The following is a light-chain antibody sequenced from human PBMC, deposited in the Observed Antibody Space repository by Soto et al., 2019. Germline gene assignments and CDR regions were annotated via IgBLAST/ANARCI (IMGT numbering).Light chain of an antibody. CDR1: QNIRTY. CDR3: QQNDFIPWT. CDR2: GSS. J-gene: IGKJ1*01. Sequence: DVQMTQSPSSLSASVGDRVSITCRASQNIRTYLNWYEQTPGKDPKLLIYGSSHLQSGVPPRFSGTGSWTDFTLIISSLQPEDFATYFCQQNDFIPWTFGQGTKV. V-gene: IGKV1-39*01.